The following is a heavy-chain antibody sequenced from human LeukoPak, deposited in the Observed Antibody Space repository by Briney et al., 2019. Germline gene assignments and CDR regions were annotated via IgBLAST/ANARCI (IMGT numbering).Heavy chain of an antibody. J-gene: IGHJ4*02. D-gene: IGHD3-3*01. CDR3: ALGTIFGVDAFDY. CDR1: GFTVSSNY. V-gene: IGHV3-53*01. Sequence: GGSLRLSCAASGFTVSSNYMSWVRQAPGKGLEWVSVIYSGGSTYYADSVKGRFTISRDNSKNTLYLQMNSLRAEDTAVYYCALGTIFGVDAFDYRGQGTLVTVSS. CDR2: IYSGGST.